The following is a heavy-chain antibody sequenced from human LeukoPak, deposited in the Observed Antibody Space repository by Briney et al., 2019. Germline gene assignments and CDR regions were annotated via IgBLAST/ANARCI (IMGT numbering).Heavy chain of an antibody. J-gene: IGHJ4*02. CDR2: IYYSGST. V-gene: IGHV4-39*02. D-gene: IGHD3-9*01. CDR3: ARDILTGYYLDY. CDR1: GFTFSSYSMN. Sequence: GSLRLSCAASGFTFSSYSMNWVRQPPGKGLEWIGSIYYSGSTYYNPSLKSRVTISVDTSKNQFSLKLSSVTAADTAVYYCARDILTGYYLDYWGQGTLVTVSS.